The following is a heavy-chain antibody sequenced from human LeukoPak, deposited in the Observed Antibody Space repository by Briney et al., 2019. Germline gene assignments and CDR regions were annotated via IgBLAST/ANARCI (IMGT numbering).Heavy chain of an antibody. J-gene: IGHJ5*02. V-gene: IGHV4-39*02. D-gene: IGHD3-10*01. Sequence: SETLSLTCTVSGGSISSTYYYWGWIRQPPGKGLEWIGTIYYSGSTYYNPSLKSRVTISVDMSKNHFSLKLSSVTAADTAVYYCARGHYFASGNYYRGWFDPWGQGSLVTVSS. CDR1: GGSISSTYYY. CDR3: ARGHYFASGNYYRGWFDP. CDR2: IYYSGST.